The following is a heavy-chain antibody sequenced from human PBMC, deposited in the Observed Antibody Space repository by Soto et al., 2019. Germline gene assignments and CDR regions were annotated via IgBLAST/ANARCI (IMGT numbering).Heavy chain of an antibody. Sequence: QVQLVQSGAEVKKPGASVKVSCKASGYTFTRYDINWVRQATGQGLEWMGWMNPNSGNTAYAQKFQGRFTMIRSTSIPTAYIELSSLRSENTDVYYCAREVAGKFDYWGQGTLVTVSS. CDR3: AREVAGKFDY. V-gene: IGHV1-8*01. CDR2: MNPNSGNT. D-gene: IGHD2-15*01. CDR1: GYTFTRYD. J-gene: IGHJ4*02.